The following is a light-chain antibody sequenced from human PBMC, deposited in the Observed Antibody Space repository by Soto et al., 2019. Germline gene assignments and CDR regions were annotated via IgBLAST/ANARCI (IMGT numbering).Light chain of an antibody. CDR2: DAS. Sequence: EIVLTQSPATLSLSPGERATLSCRASQSVSSYLAWYQQKPGQAPRLLIYDASNRATGIPARFSGSGSGTDFTLTISSLEPEDFAVYYWQQRSNWLSLGGGTKVEIK. CDR1: QSVSSY. V-gene: IGKV3-11*01. CDR3: QQRSNWLS. J-gene: IGKJ4*01.